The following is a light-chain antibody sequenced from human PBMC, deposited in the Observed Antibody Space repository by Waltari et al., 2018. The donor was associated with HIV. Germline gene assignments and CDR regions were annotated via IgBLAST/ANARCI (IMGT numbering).Light chain of an antibody. V-gene: IGLV2-8*01. CDR2: EVS. J-gene: IGLJ2*01. CDR3: SSYAGSNNVV. CDR1: SSHVGCYHY. Sequence: QSALTQPPSASGSPGQSVPISCTGTSSHVGCYHYVSWYQQHPGKAPKPMIYEVSKRPSGVPDRFSGSKSGNTASLTVSGLQAEDEADYYCSSYAGSNNVVFGGGTKLTVL.